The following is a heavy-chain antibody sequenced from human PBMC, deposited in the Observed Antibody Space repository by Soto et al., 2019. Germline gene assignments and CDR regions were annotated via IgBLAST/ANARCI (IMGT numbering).Heavy chain of an antibody. CDR3: AAMIVVPVGYYFDY. V-gene: IGHV3-21*01. D-gene: IGHD3-22*01. CDR2: ISSSSSYI. CDR1: GFTFSSYS. Sequence: GSLRLSCAASGFTFSSYSMNWVRQAPGKGLEWVSSISSSSSYIYYADSVKGRFTISRDNAKNSLYLQMNSLRAEDTAVYYCAAMIVVPVGYYFDYWGQGTLVTVSS. J-gene: IGHJ4*02.